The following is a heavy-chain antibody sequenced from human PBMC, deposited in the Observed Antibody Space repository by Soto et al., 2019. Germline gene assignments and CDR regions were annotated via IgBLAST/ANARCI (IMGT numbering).Heavy chain of an antibody. CDR2: ISSDGDTI. V-gene: IGHV3-9*01. CDR3: TKGGYDLIYYFGMDV. D-gene: IGHD5-12*01. Sequence: EVQLIESGGGWVQPGTSLRVSCAAFGFTFHEYAMHWLRQAPGKGLEWVSGISSDGDTIAYADSVQGRFTVFRDNAKNSLYLQMNSLRAEDTALYYCTKGGYDLIYYFGMDVWGQGTTVTVSS. J-gene: IGHJ6*02. CDR1: GFTFHEYA.